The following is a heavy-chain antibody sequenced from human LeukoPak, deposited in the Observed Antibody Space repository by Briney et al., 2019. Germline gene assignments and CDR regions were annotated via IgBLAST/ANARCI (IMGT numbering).Heavy chain of an antibody. D-gene: IGHD6-13*01. CDR3: ARDLPVRSSSWYGYFQH. CDR1: GGSISSSSYY. V-gene: IGHV4-39*07. CDR2: IYYSGST. Sequence: PSETLSLTCTVSGGSISSSSYYWGWIRQPPGKGLEWIGSIYYSGSTYYNPSLKSRVTISVDTSKNQFSLKLSSVTAADTAVYYCARDLPVRSSSWYGYFQHWGQGTLVTVSS. J-gene: IGHJ1*01.